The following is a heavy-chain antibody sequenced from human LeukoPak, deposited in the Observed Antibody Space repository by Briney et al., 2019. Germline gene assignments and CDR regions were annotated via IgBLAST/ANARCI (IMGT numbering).Heavy chain of an antibody. V-gene: IGHV4-31*03. CDR3: ARETCGYHNCFDP. D-gene: IGHD3-16*02. Sequence: PSETLSLPCSVSGGSISRGAYYWSWIRQHPGEGLEWIGYIYPSRRTYYSPSLKSRVTMSIDTSKNQFSLKLGSVTAADTAVYYCARETCGYHNCFDPWGQGTLVTVSS. CDR1: GGSISRGAYY. J-gene: IGHJ5*02. CDR2: IYPSRRT.